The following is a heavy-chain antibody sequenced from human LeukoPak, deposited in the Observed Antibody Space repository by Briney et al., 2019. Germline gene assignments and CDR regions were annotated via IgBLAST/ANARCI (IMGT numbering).Heavy chain of an antibody. Sequence: SVKVSCKASGGTFSSYAISWVRQAPGQGLEWMGGIIPFFGTANYAQKFQGRVTITTDESTSTAYMELSSLRSEDTAVYYCARGDYGGTTEKYYFDYWGQGTLVTVSS. CDR2: IIPFFGTA. J-gene: IGHJ4*02. CDR3: ARGDYGGTTEKYYFDY. CDR1: GGTFSSYA. V-gene: IGHV1-69*05. D-gene: IGHD4-23*01.